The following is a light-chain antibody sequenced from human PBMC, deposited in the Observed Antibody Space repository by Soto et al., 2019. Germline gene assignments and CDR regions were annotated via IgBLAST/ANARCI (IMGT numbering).Light chain of an antibody. CDR2: RTS. CDR3: HQFGSSPLDT. CDR1: QTISSSF. V-gene: IGKV3-20*01. J-gene: IGKJ3*01. Sequence: EIELTHSPGTLSLSPGERATLSCRASQTISSSFLAWYQQKPGQAPRLLIYRTSRRAPGIPDRFSGSGSWTDFTLIISRLEAEDFAVYYCHQFGSSPLDTFGPGTKVEIK.